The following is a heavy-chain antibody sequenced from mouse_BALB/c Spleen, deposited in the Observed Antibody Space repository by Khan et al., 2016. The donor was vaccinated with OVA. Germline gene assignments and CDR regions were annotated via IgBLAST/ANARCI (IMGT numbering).Heavy chain of an antibody. CDR3: ARKDYYDYDPFPY. CDR1: GYSITSEYT. Sequence: VQLKESGPGLVKPSQSLSLTCTVTGYSITSEYTWNWIRQFPGNKLEWMGFISYSGNTRYTPSLKSRISITRDTSKNQFFLQLNSVTSEDTATYYCARKDYYDYDPFPYWGQGTLVTVSA. CDR2: ISYSGNT. V-gene: IGHV3-2*02. J-gene: IGHJ3*01. D-gene: IGHD2-4*01.